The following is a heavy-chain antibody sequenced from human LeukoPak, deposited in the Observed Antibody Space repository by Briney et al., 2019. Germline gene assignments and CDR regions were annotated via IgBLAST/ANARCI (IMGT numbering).Heavy chain of an antibody. J-gene: IGHJ4*02. V-gene: IGHV4-34*01. CDR3: ARVKQELRVIKEFDY. CDR2: INHSGST. D-gene: IGHD3-22*01. Sequence: SETLSLTCAVYGGSFSGYYWSWIRQPPGKGLEWIGEINHSGSTNYNPSLKSRVTISVDTSKNQFSLKLSSVTAADTAVYYCARVKQELRVIKEFDYWGQGTLVTVSS. CDR1: GGSFSGYY.